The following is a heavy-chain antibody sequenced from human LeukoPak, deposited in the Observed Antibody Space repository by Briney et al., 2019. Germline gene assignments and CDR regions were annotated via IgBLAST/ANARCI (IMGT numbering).Heavy chain of an antibody. V-gene: IGHV1-18*01. J-gene: IGHJ5*02. CDR1: GYTFTSYG. CDR3: ARTSCEGCSYDILTGYNWFDP. Sequence: ASVKVSCKASGYTFTSYGISWVRQAPGQGLEWMGWISAYNGNTNYAQKLQGRVTMTTDTSTSTAYMELRSLRSDDTAVYYCARTSCEGCSYDILTGYNWFDPWGQGTLVTVSS. D-gene: IGHD3-9*01. CDR2: ISAYNGNT.